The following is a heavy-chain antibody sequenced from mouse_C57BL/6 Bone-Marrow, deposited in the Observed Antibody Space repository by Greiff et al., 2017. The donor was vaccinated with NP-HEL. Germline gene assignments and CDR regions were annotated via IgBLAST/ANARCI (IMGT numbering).Heavy chain of an antibody. Sequence: VQLKESGPELVKPGASVKISCKASGYSFTDYNMNWVKQSNGKSLEWIGVINPNYGTTSYNQKFKGKATLTVDQSSSTAYMQLNSLTSEDSAVYYCARPYSNVYYYAMDYWGQGTSVTVSS. V-gene: IGHV1-39*01. CDR2: INPNYGTT. J-gene: IGHJ4*01. CDR1: GYSFTDYN. CDR3: ARPYSNVYYYAMDY. D-gene: IGHD2-5*01.